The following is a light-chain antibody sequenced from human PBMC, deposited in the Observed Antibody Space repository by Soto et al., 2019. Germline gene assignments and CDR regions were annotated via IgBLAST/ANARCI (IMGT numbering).Light chain of an antibody. V-gene: IGLV2-23*01. Sequence: QSALTQPPSVSGSPGQSITISCTGTSSDVGSYNLVSWYQQHPGKAPKLLIYEGSKRPSGVSNRFSGSKSANKASLTISGVQADDEADYYCCSYAGSSTYVFGTGTKVTVL. CDR2: EGS. CDR1: SSDVGSYNL. CDR3: CSYAGSSTYV. J-gene: IGLJ1*01.